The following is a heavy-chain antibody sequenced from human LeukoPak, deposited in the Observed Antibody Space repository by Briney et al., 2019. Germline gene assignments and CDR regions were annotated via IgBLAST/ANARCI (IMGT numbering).Heavy chain of an antibody. CDR3: ARQIVGANNWFYP. Sequence: ASVKHSCKASGYTFTSYAVIWVRQAPGQGLEWMGWISANNGNTNYAQKLQGRVTMTTDTSTSTAYMELRTLTSDDTAVYYCARQIVGANNWFYPWGQGSVISVSS. D-gene: IGHD1-26*01. J-gene: IGHJ5*02. V-gene: IGHV1-18*01. CDR2: ISANNGNT. CDR1: GYTFTSYA.